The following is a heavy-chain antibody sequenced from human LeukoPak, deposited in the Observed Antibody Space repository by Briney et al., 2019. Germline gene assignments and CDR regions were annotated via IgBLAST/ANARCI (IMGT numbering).Heavy chain of an antibody. D-gene: IGHD3/OR15-3a*01. CDR2: INHRGST. CDR1: GGSLSPYY. CDR3: ARVGLDWGSIDY. V-gene: IGHV4-34*01. J-gene: IGHJ4*02. Sequence: SETLSLTCSVYGGSLSPYYWNWIRQPPGKGLEWIGEINHRGSTTYNPSLKSRVTISVDTSKNQFSLKLSSVTAADTAVYYCARVGLDWGSIDYWGQGTLVTVSS.